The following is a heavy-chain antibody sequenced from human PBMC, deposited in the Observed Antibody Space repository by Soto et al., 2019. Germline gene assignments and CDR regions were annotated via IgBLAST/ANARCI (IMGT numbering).Heavy chain of an antibody. D-gene: IGHD3-16*01. V-gene: IGHV4-4*02. CDR1: SDSISRSHW. CDR2: IYYSGSV. CDR3: ARGSFVTGYYCDL. J-gene: IGHJ2*01. Sequence: PSETLSLTCAVSSDSISRSHWLTWVRQSPGKGLEWLGDIYYSGSVYYNPSLRSRISISMDKSNNQFSLNLSSVTAADTAVYYCARGSFVTGYYCDL.